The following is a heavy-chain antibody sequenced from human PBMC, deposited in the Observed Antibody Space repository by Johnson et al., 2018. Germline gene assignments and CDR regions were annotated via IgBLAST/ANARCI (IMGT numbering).Heavy chain of an antibody. Sequence: QVQLVESGGGLVKPGGSLRLSCAASGFTFSDYYMSWLRQAPGKGLEWVSYISSSGSTIYYADSVKGLFTLSRDNAKNYRYLPMNSLRAEDTAVYYRARGGGWGKGDAFDIWGQGTMVTVSS. CDR1: GFTFSDYY. J-gene: IGHJ3*02. CDR3: ARGGGWGKGDAFDI. D-gene: IGHD7-27*01. CDR2: ISSSGSTI. V-gene: IGHV3-11*01.